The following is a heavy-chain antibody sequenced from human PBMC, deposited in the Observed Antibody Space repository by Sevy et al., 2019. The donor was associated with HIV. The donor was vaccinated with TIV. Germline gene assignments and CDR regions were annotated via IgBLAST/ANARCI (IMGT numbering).Heavy chain of an antibody. CDR2: ISYDGSNK. CDR1: GFTFSSYA. Sequence: GGSLGLSCAASGFTFSSYAMHWVRQAPGKGLEWVAVISYDGSNKYYANSVKGRFTISRDNSKNTLYLQMNSLRAEDTAVYYCARDAYYYDSSGKGNWFDPWGQGTLVTVSS. V-gene: IGHV3-30-3*01. J-gene: IGHJ5*02. CDR3: ARDAYYYDSSGKGNWFDP. D-gene: IGHD3-22*01.